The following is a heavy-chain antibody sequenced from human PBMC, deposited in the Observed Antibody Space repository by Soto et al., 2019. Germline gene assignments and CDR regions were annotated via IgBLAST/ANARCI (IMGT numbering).Heavy chain of an antibody. CDR3: ARAELRFLESQVDYYHYGMDV. J-gene: IGHJ6*01. CDR2: IYHSGST. Sequence: SETLSLTCAVSGGSISSGGYSWSWIRQPPGKGLEWIGYIYHSGSTYYNPSLKSRVTISVDTSKNQFSLKLSSVTAADTAVYYCARAELRFLESQVDYYHYGMDVPGPATTVSVSS. V-gene: IGHV4-30-2*05. D-gene: IGHD3-3*01. CDR1: GGSISSGGYS.